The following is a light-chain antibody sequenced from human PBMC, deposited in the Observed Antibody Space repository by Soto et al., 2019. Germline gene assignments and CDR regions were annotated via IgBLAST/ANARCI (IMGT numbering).Light chain of an antibody. CDR1: QSLLYSSTNKNY. Sequence: DIVMTQSPDFLGVSLGERATINCKSSQSLLYSSTNKNYLVWYQQKPGQPPKVLIHWATTRESGVPDRFSGSGSGTEFTITISSLHPEDVALYYCQQYYSTPPTFGQGTRLEIK. V-gene: IGKV4-1*01. CDR2: WAT. CDR3: QQYYSTPPT. J-gene: IGKJ5*01.